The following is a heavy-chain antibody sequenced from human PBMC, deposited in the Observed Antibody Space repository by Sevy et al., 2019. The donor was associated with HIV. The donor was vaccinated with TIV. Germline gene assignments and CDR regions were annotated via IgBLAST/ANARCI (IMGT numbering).Heavy chain of an antibody. V-gene: IGHV4-59*08. CDR2: IYYNGHI. D-gene: IGHD1-26*01. CDR3: AGENAWGRGYS. Sequence: PLQTLSLTCTVSGGSITSLYWNWIRQPPGKGLEWIVNIYYNGHINYNPSLKSRVTLSLDTSKNQFSLRLSSVTAADTAMYYCAGENAWGRGYSWGQGTLVTVSS. CDR1: GGSITSLY. J-gene: IGHJ4*02.